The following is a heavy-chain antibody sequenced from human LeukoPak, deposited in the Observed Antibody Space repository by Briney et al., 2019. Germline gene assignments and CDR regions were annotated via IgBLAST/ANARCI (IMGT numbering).Heavy chain of an antibody. V-gene: IGHV3-66*01. J-gene: IGHJ4*02. Sequence: GGSLRLSCAASGFTVSSNCMSWVRQAPGKGLEWVSVIYSGGSTYYADSVKGRFTISRDNSKNTLYLQMNSLRAEDTAVYYCARAQRYCSGGSCAAKHFDYWGQGTLVTVSS. D-gene: IGHD2-15*01. CDR1: GFTVSSNC. CDR3: ARAQRYCSGGSCAAKHFDY. CDR2: IYSGGST.